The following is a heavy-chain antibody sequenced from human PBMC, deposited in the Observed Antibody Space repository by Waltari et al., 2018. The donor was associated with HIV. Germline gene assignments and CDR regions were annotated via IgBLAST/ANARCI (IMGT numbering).Heavy chain of an antibody. Sequence: QVQLVQSGAEVKKPGASVRVSCKTSGYTFTDYYIHWVRQAPGQGLEWLGWINPETGGTKYPQAFQGRVTLTRDTSISTAYMELTSLKSDDTAVYFCANALGLRAPLDYWGQGTLVTVSS. J-gene: IGHJ4*02. D-gene: IGHD2-2*01. CDR2: INPETGGT. V-gene: IGHV1-2*02. CDR3: ANALGLRAPLDY. CDR1: GYTFTDYY.